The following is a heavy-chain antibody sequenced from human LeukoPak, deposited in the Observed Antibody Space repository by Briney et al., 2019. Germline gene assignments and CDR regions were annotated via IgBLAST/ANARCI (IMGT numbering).Heavy chain of an antibody. Sequence: SETLSLTCTVSGGSIGSCSYCWGWIRQPPGKGLEWIGSIYYSGSTYYNPSLKSRVTISVDTSKNQFSLKLSSVTAADTAVYYCARRLNYYDSSGYYYASTYYFDYWGQGTLVTVSS. CDR3: ARRLNYYDSSGYYYASTYYFDY. D-gene: IGHD3-22*01. V-gene: IGHV4-39*01. CDR2: IYYSGST. CDR1: GGSIGSCSYC. J-gene: IGHJ4*02.